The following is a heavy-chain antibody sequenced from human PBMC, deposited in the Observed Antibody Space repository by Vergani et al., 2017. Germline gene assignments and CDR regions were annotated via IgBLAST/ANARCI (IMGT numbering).Heavy chain of an antibody. V-gene: IGHV4-59*01. CDR3: ARGGGGWTFYYYYGMDV. J-gene: IGHJ6*02. CDR2: IYYSGST. Sequence: QVQLPESGPGLVKPSETLSLTCTVSGGSISSYYWSWIRQPPGKGLEWIGYIYYSGSTNYNPSLKSRVTISVDTSKNQFSLKLSSVTAADTAVYYCARGGGGWTFYYYYGMDVWGQGTTVTVSS. CDR1: GGSISSYY. D-gene: IGHD3-16*01.